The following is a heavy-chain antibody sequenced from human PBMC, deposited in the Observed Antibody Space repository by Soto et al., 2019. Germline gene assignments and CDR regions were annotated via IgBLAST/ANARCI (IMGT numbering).Heavy chain of an antibody. D-gene: IGHD6-19*01. Sequence: QVQLQQWGAGLLKPSETLSLTCAVDGGSFNSYYWSWIRQPPGKGLEWIAEINHRGSSNRNPALESRITIYVDTSKNQFSLELNSVTAADTAVYYCARAGFSNGFYGTFDYWGQGTLVTVSS. CDR3: ARAGFSNGFYGTFDY. V-gene: IGHV4-34*02. CDR1: GGSFNSYY. CDR2: INHRGSS. J-gene: IGHJ4*02.